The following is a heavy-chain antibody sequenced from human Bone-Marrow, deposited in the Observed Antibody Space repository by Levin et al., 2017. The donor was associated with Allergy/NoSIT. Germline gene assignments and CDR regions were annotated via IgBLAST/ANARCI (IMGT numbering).Heavy chain of an antibody. Sequence: GGSLRLSCAASGFTFSSYGMHWVRQAPGKGLEWVAVIWYDGSNKYYADSVKGRFTISRDNSKNTLYLQMNSLRAEDTAVYYCAGQRLRGATTEYNWFDPWGQGTLVTVSS. V-gene: IGHV3-33*01. CDR1: GFTFSSYG. D-gene: IGHD1-26*01. J-gene: IGHJ5*02. CDR3: AGQRLRGATTEYNWFDP. CDR2: IWYDGSNK.